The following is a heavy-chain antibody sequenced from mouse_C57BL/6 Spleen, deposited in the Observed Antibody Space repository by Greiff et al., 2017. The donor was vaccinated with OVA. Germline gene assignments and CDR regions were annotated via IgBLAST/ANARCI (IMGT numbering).Heavy chain of an antibody. D-gene: IGHD1-1*01. CDR3: ARQDYGSGYGFAY. J-gene: IGHJ3*01. CDR2: ISSGSSTI. V-gene: IGHV5-17*01. Sequence: EVQGVESGGGLVKPGGSLKLSCAASGFTFSDYGMHWVRQAPEKGLEWVAYISSGSSTIYYADTVKGRFTISSDNAKNTLFLQMTSLRSEDTAMYYCARQDYGSGYGFAYWGQGTLVTVSA. CDR1: GFTFSDYG.